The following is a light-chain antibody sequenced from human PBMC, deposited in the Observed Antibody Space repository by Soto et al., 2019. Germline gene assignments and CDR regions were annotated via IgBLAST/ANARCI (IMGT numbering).Light chain of an antibody. V-gene: IGKV3-11*01. CDR2: DAS. CDR3: QQRSNWRALT. J-gene: IGKJ4*01. Sequence: EIVLTQSPATLSLSPGERATLSCRASQSVSSYLAWYQQKPGQAPRLLIYDASNRATGIPARFSGSGSGTDFTLTISSLEPEDFAAYYCQQRSNWRALTFGGGTKVEIK. CDR1: QSVSSY.